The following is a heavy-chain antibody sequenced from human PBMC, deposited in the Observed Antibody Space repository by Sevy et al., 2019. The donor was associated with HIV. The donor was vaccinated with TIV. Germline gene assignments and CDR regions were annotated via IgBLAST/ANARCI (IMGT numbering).Heavy chain of an antibody. CDR3: ARNFWGVGDF. J-gene: IGHJ4*02. CDR2: IDRDGNIS. V-gene: IGHV3-74*01. CDR1: GFTFSNYW. Sequence: GGSLRLSCAVSGFTFSNYWMHWVRQVPGKGLVWVSRIDRDGNISNYVDSVMGRFTISRDNAKNTLYLQMNNLRVEDTAVYYRARNFWGVGDFWGQGTLVTVSS. D-gene: IGHD7-27*01.